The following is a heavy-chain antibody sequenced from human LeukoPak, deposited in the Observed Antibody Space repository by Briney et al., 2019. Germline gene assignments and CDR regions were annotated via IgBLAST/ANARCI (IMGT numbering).Heavy chain of an antibody. D-gene: IGHD1-14*01. CDR3: ARSYNWNHGVGY. V-gene: IGHV4-59*01. Sequence: SETLSLTCTVSGGSISSYYWSWIRQPPGKGLEWIGYIYYSGSTNYNPSLKSRITISVDTSKNQFSLKLSSVTAADTAVYYCARSYNWNHGVGYWGQGTLVTVSS. CDR2: IYYSGST. J-gene: IGHJ4*02. CDR1: GGSISSYY.